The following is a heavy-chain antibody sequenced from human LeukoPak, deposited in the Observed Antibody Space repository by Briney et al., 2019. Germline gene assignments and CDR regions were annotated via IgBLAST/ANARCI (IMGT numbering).Heavy chain of an antibody. CDR1: GFTFSSYG. CDR2: ISSSSSYI. J-gene: IGHJ3*02. V-gene: IGHV3-21*01. CDR3: ARDSPPDHDAFDI. Sequence: PGGSLRLSCAASGFTFSSYGMSWVRQAPGKGLEWVSSISSSSSYIYYADSVKGRFTISRDNAKNSLYLQMNSLRAEDTAVYYCARDSPPDHDAFDIWGQGTMVTVSS.